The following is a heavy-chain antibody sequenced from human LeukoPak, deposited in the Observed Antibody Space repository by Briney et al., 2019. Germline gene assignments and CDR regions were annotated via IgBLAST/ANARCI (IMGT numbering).Heavy chain of an antibody. V-gene: IGHV4-59*01. CDR2: IYYSGST. CDR1: GGSISSYY. J-gene: IGHJ4*02. D-gene: IGHD3-10*01. CDR3: ARAYGSGSYLFDY. Sequence: SETLSLTCTDSGGSISSYYWSWIRQPPGKGLEWIGYIYYSGSTNYNPSLKSRVTISVDTSKNQFSLKLSSVTAADTAVYYCARAYGSGSYLFDYWGQGTLVTVSS.